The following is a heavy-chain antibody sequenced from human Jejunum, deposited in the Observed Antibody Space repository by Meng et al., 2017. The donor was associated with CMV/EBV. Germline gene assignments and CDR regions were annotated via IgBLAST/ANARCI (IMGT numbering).Heavy chain of an antibody. J-gene: IGHJ4*02. V-gene: IGHV4-30-4*01. CDR2: IYESGST. Sequence: SGDSISSGDSYWSWNRQPPGKGLEGIGYIYESGSTSYNQSLESRVTISVDTSKNQFSLKVMSVTAADTAVYYCAREGTNSYYFDYWGQGTLVTVSS. CDR3: AREGTNSYYFDY. CDR1: GDSISSGDSY. D-gene: IGHD1-14*01.